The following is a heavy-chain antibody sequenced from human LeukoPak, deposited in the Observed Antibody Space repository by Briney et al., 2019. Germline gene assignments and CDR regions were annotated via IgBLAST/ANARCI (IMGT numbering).Heavy chain of an antibody. CDR2: IYTSGST. D-gene: IGHD3-10*01. J-gene: IGHJ3*02. V-gene: IGHV4-61*02. CDR3: ARDRGEHAFDI. CDR1: GGSISSGSYY. Sequence: SETLSLTCTVSGGSISSGSYYWSWIRQPAGKGLEWIGRIYTSGSTNYNPSLKSRVTISVDTSKNQFSLKLSSVTAADTAVYYCARDRGEHAFDIWGQGTMVTVSS.